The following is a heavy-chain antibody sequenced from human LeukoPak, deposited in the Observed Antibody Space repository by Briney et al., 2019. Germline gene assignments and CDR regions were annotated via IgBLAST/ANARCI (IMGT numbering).Heavy chain of an antibody. J-gene: IGHJ2*01. V-gene: IGHV4-28*01. CDR1: IYSISSTHW. CDR3: ARNTYYNILTGYYGYFDL. Sequence: SETLSLTCAVSIYSISSTHWWGWIRQPPGKALEWIGNIYYSGTTYYNPSLKSRVTMSVDTSKNQFSLKLSSVTAVDTAVYYCARNTYYNILTGYYGYFDLWGRSTLVTVSS. D-gene: IGHD3-9*01. CDR2: IYYSGTT.